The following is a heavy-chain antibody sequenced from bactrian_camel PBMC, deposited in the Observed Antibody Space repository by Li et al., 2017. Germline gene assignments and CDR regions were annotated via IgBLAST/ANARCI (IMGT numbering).Heavy chain of an antibody. CDR2: IATGSGNT. J-gene: IGHJ4*01. Sequence: QLVESGGGSAETGGSLRVSCAASGYTSSRYCMAWFRQAPGKEREGVARIATGSGNTYYADSVKGRFTISQDNAENTVYLQMNSLKPEDTAMYYCAARGPYCYTKLSVRDFTYWGQGTQVTVSS. CDR3: AARGPYCYTKLSVRDFTY. D-gene: IGHD2*01. V-gene: IGHV3S28*01. CDR1: GYTSSRYC.